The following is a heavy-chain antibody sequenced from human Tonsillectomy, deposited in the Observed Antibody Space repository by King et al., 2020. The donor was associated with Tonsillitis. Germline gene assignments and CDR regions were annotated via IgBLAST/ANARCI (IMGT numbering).Heavy chain of an antibody. CDR3: AKARSYGSGTFYTGGASDY. CDR1: GFTFSSYA. Sequence: QLVQSGGGLVQPGGSLRLSCAASGFTFSSYAMNWVRQAPGKGLEWVSTDGGGTYYADSVKGRFTISRDHSNNTLYLQMSSLRAEEPAVYYCAKARSYGSGTFYTGGASDYWGQGTLVTVSS. CDR2: DGGGT. V-gene: IGHV3-23*04. D-gene: IGHD3-10*01. J-gene: IGHJ4*02.